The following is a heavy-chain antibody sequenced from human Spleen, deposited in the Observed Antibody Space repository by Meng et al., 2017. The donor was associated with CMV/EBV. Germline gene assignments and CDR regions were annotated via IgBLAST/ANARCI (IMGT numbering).Heavy chain of an antibody. CDR2: ISSSGSTI. CDR3: ARDLSGSYYEGDAFDI. D-gene: IGHD1-26*01. Sequence: GGSLRLSCAASGFTFSSYEMNWVRQAPGKGLEWVSYISSSGSTIYYADSVKGRFTISRDNAKNSLYLQMNSLRAEDTAVYYRARDLSGSYYEGDAFDIWGQGTMVTVSS. J-gene: IGHJ3*02. CDR1: GFTFSSYE. V-gene: IGHV3-48*03.